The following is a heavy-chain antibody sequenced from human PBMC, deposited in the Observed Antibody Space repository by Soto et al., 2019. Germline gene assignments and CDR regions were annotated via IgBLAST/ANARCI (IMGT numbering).Heavy chain of an antibody. V-gene: IGHV3-66*01. J-gene: IGHJ4*02. Sequence: EVHLVESGGGLVQPGESLRLSCAASGFSVSSNYMSWVRQAPGKGLEWVSVIYTAGYTYYADSVKGRFTLSRDISNNMLHLQMSGLRAEDTGVYYCARDVEFAYWGQGVQVTVSS. CDR3: ARDVEFAY. CDR1: GFSVSSNY. CDR2: IYTAGYT.